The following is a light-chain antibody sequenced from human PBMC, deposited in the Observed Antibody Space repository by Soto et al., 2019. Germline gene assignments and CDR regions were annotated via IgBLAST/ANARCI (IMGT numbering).Light chain of an antibody. CDR2: DDS. V-gene: IGLV3-21*02. Sequence: SYALTQPPSVSVAPGQTARITCGGDNLGSKSVHWYQQKPGQAPVLVVYDDSDRPSGIPERFSGSNSGNTATLTISRVGAGDEADYYCQVWDDDSDHHVFGTGTKVTVL. J-gene: IGLJ1*01. CDR1: NLGSKS. CDR3: QVWDDDSDHHV.